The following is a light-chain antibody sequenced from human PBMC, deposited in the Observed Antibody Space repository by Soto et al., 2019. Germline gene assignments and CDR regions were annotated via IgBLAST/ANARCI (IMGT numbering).Light chain of an antibody. V-gene: IGKV3-20*01. Sequence: EIVLTQSPGTLSLSPGERATLSCRASQSVSSSYLAWYQQKPGQAPRLLIYGASSRATGIPDRFSGSGSGTDFTLTISRLEPEDFAVCYCQQYGSSPLTFGGGTKVDIK. CDR1: QSVSSSY. CDR2: GAS. CDR3: QQYGSSPLT. J-gene: IGKJ4*01.